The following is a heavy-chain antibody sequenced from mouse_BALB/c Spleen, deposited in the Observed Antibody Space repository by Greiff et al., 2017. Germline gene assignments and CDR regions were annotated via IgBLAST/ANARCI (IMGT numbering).Heavy chain of an antibody. CDR2: IDPENGDT. CDR1: GFNIKDYY. D-gene: IGHD1-1*01. Sequence: VHVKQSGAELVRSGASVKLSCTASGFNIKDYYMHWVKQRPEQGLEWIGWIDPENGDTEYAPKFQGKATMTADTSSNTAYLQLSSLTSEDTAVYYCNAYGSSGWFAYWGQGTLVTVSA. CDR3: NAYGSSGWFAY. V-gene: IGHV14-4*02. J-gene: IGHJ3*01.